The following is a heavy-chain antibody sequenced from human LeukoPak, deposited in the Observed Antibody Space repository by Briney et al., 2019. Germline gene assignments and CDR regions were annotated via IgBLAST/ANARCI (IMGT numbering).Heavy chain of an antibody. D-gene: IGHD3-22*01. CDR1: GFTFSSYW. CDR3: ASQVVVINNDAFDI. J-gene: IGHJ3*02. Sequence: GGSLRLSCAASGFTFSSYWMHWVRQASGKGLVWVSRINSDGSSTSYADSVKGRFTISRDNAKNTLYLQMNSLRAEDTAVYYCASQVVVINNDAFDIWGQGTMVTVSS. V-gene: IGHV3-74*01. CDR2: INSDGSST.